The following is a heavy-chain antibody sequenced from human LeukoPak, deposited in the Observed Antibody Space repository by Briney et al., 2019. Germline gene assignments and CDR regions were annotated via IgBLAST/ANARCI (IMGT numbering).Heavy chain of an antibody. D-gene: IGHD2-15*01. CDR1: GYTFIVYY. J-gene: IGHJ4*02. V-gene: IGHV1-2*02. CDR2: IDPRTGDT. Sequence: ASVKVSCKASGYTFIVYYIHWLRQAPGHGLEWMGWIDPRTGDTHYAQQFRDRFSLTRDTSSSTAYMDLSRLTSDDTAIYFCAKDWEMRYWQGGFDSWGQGTLLTVSS. CDR3: AKDWEMRYWQGGFDS.